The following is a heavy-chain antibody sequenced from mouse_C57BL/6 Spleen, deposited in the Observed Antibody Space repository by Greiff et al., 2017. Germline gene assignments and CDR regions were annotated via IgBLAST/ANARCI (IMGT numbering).Heavy chain of an antibody. V-gene: IGHV5-4*01. CDR2: ISDGGSYT. Sequence: EVQLVESGGGLVKPGGSLKLSCAASGFTFSSYAMSWVRQTPEKRLEWVATISDGGSYTYYPDNVKGRFTISRDNAKNNRYLQMGHLKSEDTAMYYCERGGDYDEGVSLYFAMGCWGQGVSVTVSS. CDR3: ERGGDYDEGVSLYFAMGC. J-gene: IGHJ4*01. CDR1: GFTFSSYA. D-gene: IGHD2-4*01.